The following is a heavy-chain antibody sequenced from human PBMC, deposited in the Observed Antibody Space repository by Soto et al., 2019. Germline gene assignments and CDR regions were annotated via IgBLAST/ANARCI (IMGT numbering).Heavy chain of an antibody. J-gene: IGHJ5*02. CDR1: GGSISSYY. CDR2: IYTSGIT. V-gene: IGHV4-4*07. Sequence: SETLSLTGTVSGGSISSYYCSWIRQPAWKGLEWIGRIYTSGITNYNPSLKSRVTMSVDTSKNQFSLKLSSVTAADTAVYYCASGGHKGVEWFDPSGQGTLVTVCS. D-gene: IGHD1-1*01. CDR3: ASGGHKGVEWFDP.